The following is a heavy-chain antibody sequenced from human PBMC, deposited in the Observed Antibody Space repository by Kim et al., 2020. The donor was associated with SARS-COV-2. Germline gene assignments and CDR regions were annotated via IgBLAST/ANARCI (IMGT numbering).Heavy chain of an antibody. CDR1: GGSISSGGYY. CDR3: ARVQLQGGSPYYFDY. V-gene: IGHV4-31*03. CDR2: IYYSGST. D-gene: IGHD1-1*01. J-gene: IGHJ4*02. Sequence: SETLSLTCTVSGGSISSGGYYWSWIRQHPGKGLEWIGYIYYSGSTYYNPSLKSRVTISVDTSKNQFSLKLSSVTAADTAVYYCARVQLQGGSPYYFDYWGQGTLVTVSS.